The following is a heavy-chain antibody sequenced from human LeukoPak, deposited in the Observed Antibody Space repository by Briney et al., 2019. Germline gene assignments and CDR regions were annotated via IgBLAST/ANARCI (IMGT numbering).Heavy chain of an antibody. Sequence: VASVKVSCKASGYTFTTYGISWVRQAPGQGLEWMGWINPNSGGTNYAQKFQGRVTMTRDTSISTAYMELSRLRSDDTAVYYCARDLRGWYGAGYYFDYWGQGTLVTVSS. V-gene: IGHV1-2*02. CDR1: GYTFTTYG. J-gene: IGHJ4*02. CDR3: ARDLRGWYGAGYYFDY. CDR2: INPNSGGT. D-gene: IGHD6-19*01.